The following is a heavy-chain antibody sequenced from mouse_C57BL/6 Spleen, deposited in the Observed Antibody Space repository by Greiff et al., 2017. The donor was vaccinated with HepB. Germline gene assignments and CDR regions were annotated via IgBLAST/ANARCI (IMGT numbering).Heavy chain of an antibody. J-gene: IGHJ1*03. CDR1: GYTFTDYY. CDR3: SITTVPYWYFDV. CDR2: FYPGSGNT. Sequence: LQESGPELVKPGASVKISCKASGYTFTDYYINWVKQRPGQGLEWIGWFYPGSGNTKYNEKFKGKATLTVDTSSSTAYMQLSSLTSEDSAVYFCSITTVPYWYFDVWGTGTTVTVSS. V-gene: IGHV1-84*01. D-gene: IGHD1-1*01.